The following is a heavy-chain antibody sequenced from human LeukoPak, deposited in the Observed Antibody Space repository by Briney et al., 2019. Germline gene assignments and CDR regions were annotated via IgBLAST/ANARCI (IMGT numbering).Heavy chain of an antibody. V-gene: IGHV3-21*01. CDR2: VSSSSSYI. CDR3: ARDDSVGVFDY. CDR1: GFTFSSYS. Sequence: GGSLRLSCAASGFTFSSYSMNWVRQAPGKGLEWVSSVSSSSSYIYYADSVKGRFTISRDNAKNSLYLQMNSLRAEDTAVYYCARDDSVGVFDYWGQGTLVTVSS. D-gene: IGHD2-21*01. J-gene: IGHJ4*02.